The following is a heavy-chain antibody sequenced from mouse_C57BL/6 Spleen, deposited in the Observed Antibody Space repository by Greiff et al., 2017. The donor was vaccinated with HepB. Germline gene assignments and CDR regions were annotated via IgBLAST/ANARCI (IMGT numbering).Heavy chain of an antibody. J-gene: IGHJ4*01. D-gene: IGHD2-4*01. CDR3: TTGDYGYAMDD. V-gene: IGHV14-1*01. Sequence: VQLQQSGAELVRPGASVKLSCTASGFNINDYYMHWVKQRPEQGLEWIGRIDPEDGDTEYAPKFQGKATMTADTSSNTAYLQLSSLTSEDTAVYYCTTGDYGYAMDDWGQGTSVTVSS. CDR2: IDPEDGDT. CDR1: GFNINDYY.